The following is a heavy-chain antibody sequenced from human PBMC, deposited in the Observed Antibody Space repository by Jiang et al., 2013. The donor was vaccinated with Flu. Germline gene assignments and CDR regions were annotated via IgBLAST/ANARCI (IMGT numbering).Heavy chain of an antibody. CDR2: IVVGSGNT. D-gene: IGHD6-6*01. J-gene: IGHJ3*02. CDR1: GFTFTSSA. V-gene: IGHV1-58*01. Sequence: PGTSVKVSCKASGFTFTSSAVQWVRQARGQRLEWIGWIVVGSGNTNYAQKFQERVTITRDMSTSTAYMELSSLRSEDTAVYYCAADPRYSSSSGAFDIWGQGTMVTVSS. CDR3: AADPRYSSSSGAFDI.